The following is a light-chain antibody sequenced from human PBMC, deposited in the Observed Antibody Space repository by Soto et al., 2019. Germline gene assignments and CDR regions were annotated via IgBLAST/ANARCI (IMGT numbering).Light chain of an antibody. CDR1: QSVSNN. CDR2: DAS. J-gene: IGKJ2*01. V-gene: IGKV3D-15*01. Sequence: EIVMTQSPATLSVSPGERATLSCRASQSVSNNLAWYQQKPGQAPRLLIYDASTRATGVPARFSGSGSGTEFTLTITSLQSEDSAIYSCQQYKNWPPLYTFGQGTKLEIK. CDR3: QQYKNWPPLYT.